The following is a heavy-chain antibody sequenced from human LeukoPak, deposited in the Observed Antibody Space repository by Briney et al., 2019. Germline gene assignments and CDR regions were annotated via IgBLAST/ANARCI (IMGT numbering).Heavy chain of an antibody. CDR1: GGSFSGYY. CDR2: TNHSGST. V-gene: IGHV4-34*01. D-gene: IGHD2-15*01. Sequence: PSETLSLTCAVYGGSFSGYYWSWIRQPPGKGLEWIGETNHSGSTNYNPSLKSRVTISVDTSKNQFSLKLSSVTAADTAVYYCAREESGGRDYGMDVWGQGTTVTVSS. J-gene: IGHJ6*02. CDR3: AREESGGRDYGMDV.